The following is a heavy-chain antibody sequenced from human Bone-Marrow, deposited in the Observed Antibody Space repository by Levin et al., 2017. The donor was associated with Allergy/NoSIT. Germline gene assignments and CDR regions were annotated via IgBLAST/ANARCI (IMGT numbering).Heavy chain of an antibody. D-gene: IGHD3-16*01. V-gene: IGHV4-34*01. CDR2: INHSGST. CDR1: GGSFSGYY. J-gene: IGHJ5*02. Sequence: PGGSLRLSCAVYGGSFSGYYWSWIRQPPGKGLEWIGEINHSGSTNYNPSLKSRVTISVDTSKNQFSLKLSSVTAADTAVYYCARGVRSVFYDYIWGSLNWFDPWGQGTLVTVSS. CDR3: ARGVRSVFYDYIWGSLNWFDP.